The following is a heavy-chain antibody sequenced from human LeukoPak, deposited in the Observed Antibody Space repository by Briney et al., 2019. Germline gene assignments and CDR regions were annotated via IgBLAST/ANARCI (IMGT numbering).Heavy chain of an antibody. CDR3: ARVWSRIVGTTTSSEY. Sequence: GGSLRLSCAASGFTVSSNYMSWVRQAPGKGLERVSLIYSGGSTYYADSVKGRFTISRDNSKNTLYLQMNSLRAEDTAVYYCARVWSRIVGTTTSSEYWGQGTLVTVSS. D-gene: IGHD1-26*01. CDR1: GFTVSSNY. CDR2: IYSGGST. J-gene: IGHJ4*02. V-gene: IGHV3-53*01.